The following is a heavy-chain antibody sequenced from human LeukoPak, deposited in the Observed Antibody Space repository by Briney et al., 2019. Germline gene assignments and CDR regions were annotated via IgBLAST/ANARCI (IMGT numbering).Heavy chain of an antibody. J-gene: IGHJ4*02. CDR2: IYSSGNT. V-gene: IGHV3-53*01. CDR1: GFTVSSNY. CDR3: ARGDGYNSYYFDY. D-gene: IGHD5-24*01. Sequence: GGSLRLSCAASGFTVSSNYMSWVRQAPGKGLEWFSVIYSSGNTYYADSVKGRFTISRGNSKNTLYLQMNSLRAEDTAVYYCARGDGYNSYYFDYWGQGTLVAVSS.